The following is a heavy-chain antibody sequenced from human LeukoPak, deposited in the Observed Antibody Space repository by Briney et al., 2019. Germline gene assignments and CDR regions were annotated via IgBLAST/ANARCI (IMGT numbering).Heavy chain of an antibody. J-gene: IGHJ3*02. CDR2: INPNSGGT. CDR1: GYTFTGYY. V-gene: IGHV1-2*04. D-gene: IGHD1-26*01. Sequence: ASVKVSCKASGYTFTGYYMHWVRQAPGQGLEWMGWINPNSGGTNYAQKFQGWVTMTRDTPISTAYMELSRLRSDDTAVYYCARDREGGVGAFDIRGQGTMVTVSS. CDR3: ARDREGGVGAFDI.